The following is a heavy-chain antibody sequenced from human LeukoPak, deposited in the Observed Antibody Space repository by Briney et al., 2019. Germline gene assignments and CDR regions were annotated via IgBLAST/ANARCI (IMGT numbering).Heavy chain of an antibody. V-gene: IGHV3-30*02. D-gene: IGHD3-3*01. Sequence: GGSLRLSCAASGFTFSSYGMHWVRQAPGKGLEWVAFIRYDGSNKYYADSVKGRFTISRDNSKNTLYLQMNSLRAEDTAVYYCAKDSPVTIFGVDHLGIDYWGQGTLVTVSS. J-gene: IGHJ4*02. CDR2: IRYDGSNK. CDR3: AKDSPVTIFGVDHLGIDY. CDR1: GFTFSSYG.